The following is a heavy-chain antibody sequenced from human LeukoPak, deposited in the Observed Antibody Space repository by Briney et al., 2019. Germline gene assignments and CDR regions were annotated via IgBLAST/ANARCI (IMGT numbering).Heavy chain of an antibody. J-gene: IGHJ6*02. V-gene: IGHV1-18*01. CDR2: INGYNGNT. CDR1: GYTFTSYG. CDR3: ARDWNNDMDV. Sequence: GASVKVSCKASGYTFTSYGTSWVRQAPRQGLEWMGWINGYNGNTNYAQKFQGRVTMTTDTSTSTAYMELRSLRSDDTAVYYCARDWNNDMDVWGQGTTVTVSS. D-gene: IGHD1/OR15-1a*01.